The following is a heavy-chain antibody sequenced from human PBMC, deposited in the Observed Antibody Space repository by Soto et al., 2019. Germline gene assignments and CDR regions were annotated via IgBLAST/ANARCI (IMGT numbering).Heavy chain of an antibody. CDR3: ARPLGFTSVAEGFDY. CDR2: IWYDGSNK. V-gene: IGHV3-33*01. CDR1: GFTFSTYG. D-gene: IGHD6-19*01. Sequence: GGSLRLSCAASGFTFSTYGMHWVRQAPGKGLEWVALIWYDGSNKYYADSAKGRFTISRDNSKNTLYLQMNSLRAEDTAVYYCARPLGFTSVAEGFDYWGQGTLVTVSS. J-gene: IGHJ4*02.